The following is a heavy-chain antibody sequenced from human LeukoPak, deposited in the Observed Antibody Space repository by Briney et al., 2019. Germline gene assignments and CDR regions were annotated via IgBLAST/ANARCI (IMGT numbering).Heavy chain of an antibody. CDR1: GYTFTGYY. CDR2: INPNSGGT. V-gene: IGHV1-2*02. Sequence: ASVKVSCKASGYTFTGYYMHWVRQAPGQGLEWMGWINPNSGGTNYAQKFQGRVTMTRDTSTSTVYMELSSLRSEDTAVYYCARDPVYYGSGKSSWFDPWGQGTLVTVSS. D-gene: IGHD3-10*01. CDR3: ARDPVYYGSGKSSWFDP. J-gene: IGHJ5*02.